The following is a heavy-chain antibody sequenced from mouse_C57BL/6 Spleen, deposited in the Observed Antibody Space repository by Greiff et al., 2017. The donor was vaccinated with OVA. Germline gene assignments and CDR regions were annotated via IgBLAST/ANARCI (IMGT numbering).Heavy chain of an antibody. Sequence: VQLQQPGAELVKPGASVKLSCKASGYTFTSYWMHWVKQRPGQGLEWIGMIHPTSGSTNYNEKFKSKATLTVDKSSSTAYMQLSSLTSEDSAVYYCARGNSYYYAMDYWGQGTSVTVSS. J-gene: IGHJ4*01. CDR1: GYTFTSYW. CDR3: ARGNSYYYAMDY. CDR2: IHPTSGST. D-gene: IGHD4-1*02. V-gene: IGHV1-64*01.